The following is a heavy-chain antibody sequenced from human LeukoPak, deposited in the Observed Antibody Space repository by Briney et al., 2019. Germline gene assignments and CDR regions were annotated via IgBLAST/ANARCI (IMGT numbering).Heavy chain of an antibody. CDR1: GFTFSTYN. D-gene: IGHD4/OR15-4a*01. CDR2: IGGSDGRT. CDR3: ADPPNADY. J-gene: IGHJ4*02. V-gene: IGHV3-23*01. Sequence: QAGGSLRLSCAAPGFTFSTYNMNWVRQAPGKGLEWVSSIGGSDGRTYYAESVKGRFTISRDNSKNTVYLQMNSLRVEDTAVYFCADPPNADYWGQGTLVTVSS.